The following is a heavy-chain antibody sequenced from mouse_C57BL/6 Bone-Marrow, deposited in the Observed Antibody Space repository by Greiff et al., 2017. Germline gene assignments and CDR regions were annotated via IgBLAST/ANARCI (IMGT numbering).Heavy chain of an antibody. CDR3: TTLYGSIFDY. V-gene: IGHV5-9-1*02. Sequence: DVHLVESGEGLVKPGGSLTLSCAASGFTFSSYAMSWVRQTPEKRLEWVAYISSGGDYIYYADTVKGRFTISRDNARNTLYLQMSSLKSEDTAMYYCTTLYGSIFDYWGQGTTLTVSS. CDR2: ISSGGDYI. D-gene: IGHD1-1*01. J-gene: IGHJ2*01. CDR1: GFTFSSYA.